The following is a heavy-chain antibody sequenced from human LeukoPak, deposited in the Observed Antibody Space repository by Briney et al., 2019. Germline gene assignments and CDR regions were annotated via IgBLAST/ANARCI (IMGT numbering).Heavy chain of an antibody. CDR2: INPNSGGT. J-gene: IGHJ4*02. CDR1: GYTLTGYY. CDR3: AREDSLYPKFDY. V-gene: IGHV1-2*02. Sequence: GASVKVSCKASGYTLTGYYMHWVRQAPGQGLEWMGWINPNSGGTNYAQKFQGRVTMTRDTSISTAYMELSRLRSDDTAVYYCAREDSLYPKFDYWGQGTLVTVSS.